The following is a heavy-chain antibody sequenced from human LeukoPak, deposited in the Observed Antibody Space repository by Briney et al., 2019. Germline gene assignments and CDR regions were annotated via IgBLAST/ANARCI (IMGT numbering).Heavy chain of an antibody. J-gene: IGHJ6*03. V-gene: IGHV1-3*03. Sequence: GASVKVSCKASGYTFTTYTIHWVRQAPGQGLEWMGWINAGNGHTKYSQEFQGRVSITRDTSASTAYMELSSLRSEDMAVYYCAREADLDSSGWYSYMDVWGKGTTVTVSS. CDR3: AREADLDSSGWYSYMDV. D-gene: IGHD6-19*01. CDR1: GYTFTTYT. CDR2: INAGNGHT.